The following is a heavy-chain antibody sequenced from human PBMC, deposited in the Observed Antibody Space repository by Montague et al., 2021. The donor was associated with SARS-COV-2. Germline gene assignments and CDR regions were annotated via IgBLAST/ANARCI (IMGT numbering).Heavy chain of an antibody. CDR2: IFYSGHT. D-gene: IGHD2/OR15-2a*01. J-gene: IGHJ4*02. V-gene: IGHV4-59*12. CDR3: ARQPYFASAYYFDH. CDR1: SASITTDY. Sequence: SETLSLTCSVSSASITTDYWSWVRQAPGKGLEWIAYIFYSGHTNYNPSLRSRVAISIDTSTDQFSLSLTSITAADTTVYYCARQPYFASAYYFDHWGLGTLVTVSS.